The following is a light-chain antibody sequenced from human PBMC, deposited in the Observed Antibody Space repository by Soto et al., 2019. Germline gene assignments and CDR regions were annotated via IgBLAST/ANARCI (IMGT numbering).Light chain of an antibody. CDR2: DAS. J-gene: IGKJ1*01. Sequence: EIVLTHSPATLSLSPGEGAALSVRASQSVTNYIAWYQQRPGQAPRLLIYDASNRAPGVPARFSGSGSGTDFTLTISDLEPADFGLYYCQQRLNWPPGFGQGTKVDI. CDR3: QQRLNWPPG. V-gene: IGKV3-11*01. CDR1: QSVTNY.